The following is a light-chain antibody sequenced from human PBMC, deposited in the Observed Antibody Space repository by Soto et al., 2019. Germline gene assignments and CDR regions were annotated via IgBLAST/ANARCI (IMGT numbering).Light chain of an antibody. CDR1: QSVSNSY. CDR2: GAS. V-gene: IGKV3-20*01. Sequence: EIVLTQSPGTLSLSPGERATLSCRASQSVSNSYLAWYQQKPGQAPRLLIYGASSRATGIPDRFSGSGSGTDFTLTISRLEPEDFAVYYCQQYDSSPLTFGGETKVEIK. J-gene: IGKJ4*01. CDR3: QQYDSSPLT.